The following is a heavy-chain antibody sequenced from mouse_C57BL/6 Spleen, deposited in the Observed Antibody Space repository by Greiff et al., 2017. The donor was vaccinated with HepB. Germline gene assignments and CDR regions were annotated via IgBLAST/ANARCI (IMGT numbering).Heavy chain of an antibody. V-gene: IGHV1-80*01. D-gene: IGHD2-4*01. Sequence: VQLQQSGAELVKPGASVKISCKASGYAFSSYWMNWVKQRPGKGLEWIGQIYPGDGDTNYNGKFKGKATLTADKSSSTAYMQLSSLTSEDSAVYFCAWFYDYEGAMDYWGQGTSVTVSS. J-gene: IGHJ4*01. CDR1: GYAFSSYW. CDR3: AWFYDYEGAMDY. CDR2: IYPGDGDT.